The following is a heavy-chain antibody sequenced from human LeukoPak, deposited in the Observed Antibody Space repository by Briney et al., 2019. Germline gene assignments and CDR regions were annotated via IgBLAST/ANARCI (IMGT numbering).Heavy chain of an antibody. V-gene: IGHV1-8*03. Sequence: ASVKVSCKASGYTFTSYDINWVRQATGQGLEWMGWMNPNSGNTGYAQKFQGRVTITRNTSISTAYMGLSSLRSEDTAVYYCARSVQYQLLDFDNWGQGTLVTVSS. CDR3: ARSVQYQLLDFDN. D-gene: IGHD2-2*01. CDR1: GYTFTSYD. CDR2: MNPNSGNT. J-gene: IGHJ4*02.